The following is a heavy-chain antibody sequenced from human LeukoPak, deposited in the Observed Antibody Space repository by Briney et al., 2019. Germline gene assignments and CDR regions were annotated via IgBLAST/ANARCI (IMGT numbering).Heavy chain of an antibody. CDR3: AAVVYGDYGNY. V-gene: IGHV1-8*01. CDR2: MNPNSGNT. CDR1: GYTFTSYD. D-gene: IGHD4-17*01. Sequence: GASVKVTCKASGYTFTSYDINWVRQATGQGLEWMGWMNPNSGNTGYAQKFQGRVTMTRNTSISTAYMELSSLRSDDTAVYYCAAVVYGDYGNYWGQGTLVTVSS. J-gene: IGHJ4*02.